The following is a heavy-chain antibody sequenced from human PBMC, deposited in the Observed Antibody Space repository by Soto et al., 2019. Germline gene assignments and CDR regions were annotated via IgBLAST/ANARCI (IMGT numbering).Heavy chain of an antibody. CDR1: GFTFSSYA. Sequence: GGSLRLSCAASGFTFSSYAMSWVRQAPGKGLEWVSAISGSGGSTYYADSVKGRFTISRDNSKSTLYLQMNSLRAEDTAVYYWERGISGYKTYDYWGQGTLVTVSS. J-gene: IGHJ4*02. CDR3: ERGISGYKTYDY. V-gene: IGHV3-23*01. D-gene: IGHD5-18*01. CDR2: ISGSGGST.